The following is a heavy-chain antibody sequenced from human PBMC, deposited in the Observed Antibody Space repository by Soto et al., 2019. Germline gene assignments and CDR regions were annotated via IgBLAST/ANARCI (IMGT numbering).Heavy chain of an antibody. CDR2: RYYSEST. CDR1: GGSITTGGYY. Sequence: SETLSLTCTVSGGSITTGGYYWSWIRQLPGKGLEWIGHRYYSESTYYNPSLKSRVSISLDTSKNQFSLKLSFVTAADTAMYYCARTKCSGGSCYSWSIDYWGQGTPVTVSS. J-gene: IGHJ4*02. D-gene: IGHD2-15*01. V-gene: IGHV4-31*03. CDR3: ARTKCSGGSCYSWSIDY.